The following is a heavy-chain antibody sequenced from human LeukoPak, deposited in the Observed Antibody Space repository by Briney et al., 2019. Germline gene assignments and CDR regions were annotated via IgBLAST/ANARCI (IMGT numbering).Heavy chain of an antibody. CDR3: ARDYSLAFGY. D-gene: IGHD2-15*01. CDR1: GFTFSSYA. V-gene: IGHV3-30-3*01. Sequence: GGSLRLSCAASGFTFSSYAMNWVRQAPGKGLEWVALISYDGSNKYYADSVKGRFTISRDNSKNTLYLQMNSLRADDTAVYYCARDYSLAFGYWGQGTLVTVSS. CDR2: ISYDGSNK. J-gene: IGHJ4*02.